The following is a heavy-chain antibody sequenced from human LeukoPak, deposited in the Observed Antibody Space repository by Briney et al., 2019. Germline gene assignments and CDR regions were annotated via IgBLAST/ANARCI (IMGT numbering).Heavy chain of an antibody. CDR2: INSGSTYM. CDR3: ARVEATTGRNYHYYYMDV. Sequence: GSLRLSCGASGFYFSGDSMNWVRQAPGKGLEWVASINSGSTYMYYGDSVKGRFTISRDNAKNSLHLQMDSLRVEDTAVYFCARVEATTGRNYHYYYMDVWGKGTTVTVSS. CDR1: GFYFSGDS. J-gene: IGHJ6*03. V-gene: IGHV3-21*01. D-gene: IGHD1-1*01.